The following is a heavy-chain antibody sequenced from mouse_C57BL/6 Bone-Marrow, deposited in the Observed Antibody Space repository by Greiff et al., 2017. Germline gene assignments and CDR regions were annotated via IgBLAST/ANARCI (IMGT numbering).Heavy chain of an antibody. D-gene: IGHD1-1*01. J-gene: IGHJ1*03. V-gene: IGHV1-81*01. CDR2: IYPRSGNT. CDR3: AGRYYGSSYPAWYFDV. Sequence: VQLQQSGAELARPGASVKLSCKASGYTFTSYGISWVKQRTGQGLEWIGEIYPRSGNTYYNEKFKGKATLTADKSSSTAYMELRSLTSEDSAVYFCAGRYYGSSYPAWYFDVWGTGTTVTVSS. CDR1: GYTFTSYG.